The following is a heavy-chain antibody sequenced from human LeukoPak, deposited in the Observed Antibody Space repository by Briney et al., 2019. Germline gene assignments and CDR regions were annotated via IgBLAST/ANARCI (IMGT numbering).Heavy chain of an antibody. D-gene: IGHD2-2*01. CDR3: AREYCSSTSCYAVAFDI. V-gene: IGHV1-2*04. Sequence: GASVKVSCKASGCTFTGYYMHWVRQAPGQGLEWMGWINPNSGGTNYAQKFQGWVTMTRDTSISTAYMELSRLRSDDTAVYYCAREYCSSTSCYAVAFDIWAKGQWSPSLQ. CDR1: GCTFTGYY. CDR2: INPNSGGT. J-gene: IGHJ3*02.